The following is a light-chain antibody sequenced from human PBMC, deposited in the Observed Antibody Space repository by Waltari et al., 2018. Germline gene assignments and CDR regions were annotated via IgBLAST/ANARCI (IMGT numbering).Light chain of an antibody. CDR3: SSYTTSSAPGV. CDR2: EVS. CDR1: DSDVGAYDF. V-gene: IGLV2-14*01. Sequence: QSALTQPASVSGSPGQSITISCSGTDSDVGAYDFVSWYQQHPGKAPHLILYEVSNRPSGISNGFSAAKSGNTASLTISGLQAEDEADYYCSSYTTSSAPGVFGTGTRVTVL. J-gene: IGLJ1*01.